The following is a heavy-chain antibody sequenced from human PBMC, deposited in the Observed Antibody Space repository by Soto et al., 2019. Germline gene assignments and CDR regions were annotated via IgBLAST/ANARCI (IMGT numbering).Heavy chain of an antibody. CDR1: GFTFRSYG. Sequence: QVQLVESGGGVVQPGRSLRLSCAASGFTFRSYGMHWVRQAPGKGLEWVAVIWYDGRNTYYADSVKGRFTISRDNSKNTLYLQMNSLRAEDTAVYYCARTAYYYDSSGYYFDCWGQGTLVTVSS. D-gene: IGHD3-22*01. V-gene: IGHV3-33*01. J-gene: IGHJ4*02. CDR3: ARTAYYYDSSGYYFDC. CDR2: IWYDGRNT.